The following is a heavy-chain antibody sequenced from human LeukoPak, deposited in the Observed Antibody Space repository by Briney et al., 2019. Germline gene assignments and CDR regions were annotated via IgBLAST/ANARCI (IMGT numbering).Heavy chain of an antibody. CDR3: ARGRSRSYAIFGVVITYYFDY. J-gene: IGHJ4*02. V-gene: IGHV4-34*01. CDR2: ISHSGST. CDR1: GGSFSGYY. D-gene: IGHD3-3*01. Sequence: TSETLSLTCAVYGGSFSGYYWSWIRQPPGKWLEWIGEISHSGSTNYNPSLKSRVTISVDTSKNQFSLKLSSVTAADTAVYYGARGRSRSYAIFGVVITYYFDYWGQGTLVTVSS.